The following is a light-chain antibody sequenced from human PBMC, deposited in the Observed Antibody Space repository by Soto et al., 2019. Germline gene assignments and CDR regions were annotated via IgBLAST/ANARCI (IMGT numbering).Light chain of an antibody. V-gene: IGKV3-20*01. Sequence: EFVLTQSPGTLSLSPGERATLSCRASQTVRNNYLAWYQQKPGQAPRLLIYDASSRATGIPDRFSGGGSGTDFTLTISRLEPEDFAIYYCQQYYDWLTWTFGQGTKVDIK. J-gene: IGKJ1*01. CDR3: QQYYDWLTWT. CDR2: DAS. CDR1: QTVRNNY.